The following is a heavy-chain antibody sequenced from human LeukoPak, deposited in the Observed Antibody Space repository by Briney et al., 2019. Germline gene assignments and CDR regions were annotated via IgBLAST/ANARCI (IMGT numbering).Heavy chain of an antibody. CDR2: IKQDGSEK. J-gene: IGHJ4*02. Sequence: GGSLRLSCAASGFTFSSYWMSWVRQAPGKGLEWVANIKQDGSEKYYVDSVKGRFTISRDNAKNSLYLQMNSLRAEDTAVYYCAKGRTGGSYETDYWGQGTLVTVSS. V-gene: IGHV3-7*01. CDR1: GFTFSSYW. CDR3: AKGRTGGSYETDY. D-gene: IGHD3-16*01.